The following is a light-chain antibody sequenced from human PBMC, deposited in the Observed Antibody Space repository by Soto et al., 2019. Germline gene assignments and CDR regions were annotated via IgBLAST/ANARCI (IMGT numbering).Light chain of an antibody. CDR2: AAS. V-gene: IGKV1-39*01. CDR3: QQSYSTPFT. CDR1: QSISSY. Sequence: DIQMTQSPSSLSASVGDRVTITCRSSQSISSYLNWYQQKPGKAPKLLIYAASSLQSGVPSRFSGSGSGTDFTLTISSLQPEDFATYYCQQSYSTPFTSGGGTRWRSN. J-gene: IGKJ4*01.